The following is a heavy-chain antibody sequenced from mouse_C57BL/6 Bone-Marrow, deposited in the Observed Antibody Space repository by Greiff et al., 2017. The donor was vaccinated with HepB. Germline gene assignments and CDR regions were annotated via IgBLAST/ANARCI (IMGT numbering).Heavy chain of an antibody. CDR1: GYTFTDYY. D-gene: IGHD2-5*01. CDR3: AREDPYSNFDY. J-gene: IGHJ2*01. V-gene: IGHV1-26*01. CDR2: INPNNGGT. Sequence: VQLQQSGPELVKPGASVKISCKASGYTFTDYYMNWVKQSHGKSLEWIGDINPNNGGTSYNQKFKGKATLTVDKSSSTAYMELRSLTSEDSAVYYCAREDPYSNFDYWGQGTTLTVSS.